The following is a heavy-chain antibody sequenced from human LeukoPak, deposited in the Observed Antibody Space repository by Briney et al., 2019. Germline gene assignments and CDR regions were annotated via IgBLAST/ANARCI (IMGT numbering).Heavy chain of an antibody. CDR2: ISGSGGST. D-gene: IGHD6-19*01. Sequence: PGGSLGLSCAASGFTFSSYAMSWVRQAPGKGLEWVSAISGSGGSTYYADSVKGRFTISRDNSKNTLYLQMNSLRAEDTALYYCAKDSSGWYGGDPYYFDYWGQGTLVTVSS. J-gene: IGHJ4*02. CDR3: AKDSSGWYGGDPYYFDY. CDR1: GFTFSSYA. V-gene: IGHV3-23*01.